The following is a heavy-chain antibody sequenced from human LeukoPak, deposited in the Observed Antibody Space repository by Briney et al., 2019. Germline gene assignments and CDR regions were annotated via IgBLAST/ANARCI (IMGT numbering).Heavy chain of an antibody. D-gene: IGHD1-1*01. J-gene: IGHJ4*02. Sequence: GGSLRLSCAVSRITFSNAWMSWVRQAPGKGVEWVARIRSKTEGETKEYAASVKGRFTISRDDSRSRLYLQMNSLKSEDTAVYYCATGVVTGTSRWGQGTLVTVSS. V-gene: IGHV3-15*01. CDR3: ATGVVTGTSR. CDR2: IRSKTEGETK. CDR1: RITFSNAW.